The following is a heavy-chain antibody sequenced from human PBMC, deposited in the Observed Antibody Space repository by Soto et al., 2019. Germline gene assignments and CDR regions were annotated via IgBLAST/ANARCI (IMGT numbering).Heavy chain of an antibody. Sequence: PSETLSLTCTVSGVSITSYYWSWIRQPPGKGLEWIGYIYYSGSTNYNPSLKSRVTMSVDTSENQFSLKLTSVTAADTAVYYCARDAHSNYYFDYWGQGALVTVSS. V-gene: IGHV4-59*01. D-gene: IGHD4-4*01. CDR1: GVSITSYY. CDR3: ARDAHSNYYFDY. CDR2: IYYSGST. J-gene: IGHJ4*02.